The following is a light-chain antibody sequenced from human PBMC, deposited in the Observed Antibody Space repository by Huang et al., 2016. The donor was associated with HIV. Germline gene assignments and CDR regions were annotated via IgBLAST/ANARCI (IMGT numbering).Light chain of an antibody. CDR3: QQHRNWPWT. V-gene: IGKV3-15*01. Sequence: EIVMTQSPATLSVSPGERATLSCRASQSVSSNLVWYQQKPGQAPRLLIDGASNRAAGIPARFSGRGSGTEFTLTISSLQSEDFAVYYCQQHRNWPWTFGQGTRVEVE. CDR2: GAS. CDR1: QSVSSN. J-gene: IGKJ1*01.